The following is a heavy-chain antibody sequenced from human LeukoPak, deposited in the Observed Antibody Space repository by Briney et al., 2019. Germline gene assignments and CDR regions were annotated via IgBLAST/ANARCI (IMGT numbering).Heavy chain of an antibody. CDR2: INPRGGST. J-gene: IGHJ5*02. Sequence: ALVTVSCKASGYTFTNYYMHWVRQAPGQGLEWMGIINPRGGSTSYAQKFQGRVTMTRDTSTSTVYMELSSLRSEDTAVYYCARGRTVTTSGAWFDPWGQGTLVTVSS. D-gene: IGHD4-17*01. V-gene: IGHV1-46*01. CDR1: GYTFTNYY. CDR3: ARGRTVTTSGAWFDP.